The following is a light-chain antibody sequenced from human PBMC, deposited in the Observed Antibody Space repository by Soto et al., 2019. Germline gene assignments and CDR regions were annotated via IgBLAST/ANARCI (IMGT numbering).Light chain of an antibody. Sequence: EIMMKHSPATLAVSPCEGATLSCRASQRVSSSVAWYQQKPGQAPRLLIYDSSSRATGVPARFSGSGSETDFTLTISRLEPEDFAVYYCQQYDNSPITFGQGTRLEIK. V-gene: IGKV3D-15*02. CDR1: QRVSSS. CDR2: DSS. CDR3: QQYDNSPIT. J-gene: IGKJ5*01.